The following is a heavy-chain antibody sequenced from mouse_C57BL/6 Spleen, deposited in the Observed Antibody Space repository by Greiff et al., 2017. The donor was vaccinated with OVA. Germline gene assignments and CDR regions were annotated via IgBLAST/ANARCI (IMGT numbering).Heavy chain of an antibody. V-gene: IGHV1-59*01. CDR2: IDPSDSYT. CDR3: ARRLLRYPWFAY. Sequence: VQLQQPGAELVRPGTSVKLSCKASGYTFTSYWMHWVKQRPGQGLEWIGVIDPSDSYTNYNQKFKGKATLTVDTSSSTAYMQLSSLTSEDSAVYYCARRLLRYPWFAYWGQGTLVTVSA. D-gene: IGHD1-1*01. CDR1: GYTFTSYW. J-gene: IGHJ3*01.